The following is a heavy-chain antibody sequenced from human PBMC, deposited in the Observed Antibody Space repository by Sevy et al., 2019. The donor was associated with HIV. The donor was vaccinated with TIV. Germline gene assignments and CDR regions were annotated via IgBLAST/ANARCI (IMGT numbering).Heavy chain of an antibody. D-gene: IGHD6-6*01. CDR2: ITWNSNKI. J-gene: IGHJ6*02. CDR3: ARSRAPYYGMDV. Sequence: SLRLSCAASGFTFDDYAMHWVRQAPGKGLEWVSGITWNSNKIAYGDSVKGRFTISRDNAKNSLYLQMNSLRPEDTALYYCARSRAPYYGMDVWGQGTTVTVSS. V-gene: IGHV3-9*01. CDR1: GFTFDDYA.